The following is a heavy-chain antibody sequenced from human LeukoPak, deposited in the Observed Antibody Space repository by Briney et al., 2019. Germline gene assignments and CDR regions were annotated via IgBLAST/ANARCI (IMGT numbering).Heavy chain of an antibody. J-gene: IGHJ5*02. CDR1: GGSISGYF. Sequence: SETLSLTCTVSGGSISGYFWSWIGQPAGKGLEGIGHISTSGSTNYNPSLKSRVTMSVDTSKKQFSLKLSSVTAADTAVYYCARRVSEVEPTLRSGENWFDPWGQGTLVTVSS. CDR3: ARRVSEVEPTLRSGENWFDP. V-gene: IGHV4-4*07. D-gene: IGHD1-26*01. CDR2: ISTSGST.